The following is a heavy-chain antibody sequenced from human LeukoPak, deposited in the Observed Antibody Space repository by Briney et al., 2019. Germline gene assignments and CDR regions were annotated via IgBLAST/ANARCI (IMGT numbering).Heavy chain of an antibody. Sequence: ASVKVSCKASGYTFTSYAISWVRQAPGQGLEWMGWISGYNGNTKYAQKVQGRVTMTTDTSTGTAYMELRSLRSDDTAVYYCARGYSYGSDYYYGMDVWGQGTTVTVSS. J-gene: IGHJ6*02. CDR2: ISGYNGNT. V-gene: IGHV1-18*01. CDR1: GYTFTSYA. D-gene: IGHD5-18*01. CDR3: ARGYSYGSDYYYGMDV.